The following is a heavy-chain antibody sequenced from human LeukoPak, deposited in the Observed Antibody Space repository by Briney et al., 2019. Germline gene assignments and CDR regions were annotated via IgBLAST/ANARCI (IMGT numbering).Heavy chain of an antibody. CDR1: GGSISGHY. D-gene: IGHD5-12*01. CDR2: IYYSGTT. V-gene: IGHV4-59*11. J-gene: IGHJ4*02. Sequence: SETLSLTCTVSGGSISGHYWSWIRQPPGKGLEWVGYIYYSGTTNYNPSLKSRVTMSVDTSKNQFSLKLSSVTAADTAVYYCARGDIEKGSTFDYWGQGTLVTVSS. CDR3: ARGDIEKGSTFDY.